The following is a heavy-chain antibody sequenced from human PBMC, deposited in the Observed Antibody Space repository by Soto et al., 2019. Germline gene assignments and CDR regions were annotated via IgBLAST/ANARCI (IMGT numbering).Heavy chain of an antibody. J-gene: IGHJ6*02. CDR3: ASRTEDIVVVVAATPPYYYYYGMDV. CDR1: GGTFSSYA. V-gene: IGHV1-69*01. D-gene: IGHD2-15*01. Sequence: QVQLVQSGAEVKKPGSSVKVSCKASGGTFSSYAISWVRQAPGQGLEWMGGIIPIFGTANYAQKFQGRVTITADDSTSTAYVELSSLRSEDTAVYYCASRTEDIVVVVAATPPYYYYYGMDVWGQGTTVTVSS. CDR2: IIPIFGTA.